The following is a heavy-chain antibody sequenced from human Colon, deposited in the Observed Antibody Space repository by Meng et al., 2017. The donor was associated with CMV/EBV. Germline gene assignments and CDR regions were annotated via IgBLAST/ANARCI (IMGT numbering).Heavy chain of an antibody. J-gene: IGHJ6*02. D-gene: IGHD2-8*01. Sequence: GESLKISCSASGFTFSMFSTYEMNWVRQAPGKGLEWVSHISTFNSHTYYADSVKGRFTISRDDVKKSVHLLMSSLRAEDTAVYYCVRDRGASCTNGVCSYSGMDVWGQGTTVTVSS. V-gene: IGHV3-21*01. CDR1: GFTFSMFS. CDR2: ISTFNSHT. CDR3: VRDRGASCTNGVCSYSGMDV.